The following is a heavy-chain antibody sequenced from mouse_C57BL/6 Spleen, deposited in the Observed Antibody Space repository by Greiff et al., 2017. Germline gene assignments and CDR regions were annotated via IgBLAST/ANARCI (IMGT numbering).Heavy chain of an antibody. Sequence: VKVVESGPGLVQPSQSLSITCTVSGFSLTSYGVHWVRQSPGKGLEWLGVIWSGGSTDYNAAFISRLSISKDNSKSQVFFKMNSLQADDTAIYYCARKGLRHGDYFDYWGQGTTLTVSS. CDR3: ARKGLRHGDYFDY. D-gene: IGHD2-4*01. CDR1: GFSLTSYG. CDR2: IWSGGST. V-gene: IGHV2-2*01. J-gene: IGHJ2*01.